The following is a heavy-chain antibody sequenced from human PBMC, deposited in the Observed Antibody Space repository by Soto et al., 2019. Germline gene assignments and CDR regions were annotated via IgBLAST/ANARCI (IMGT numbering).Heavy chain of an antibody. J-gene: IGHJ4*02. Sequence: EVQLVESGGGVVQPGGSLRLSCAASGFALSGYWMHWVRQAAGKGPMWVSRINSDGSDTSSADSVKGRFTISRDNVKNTLYLQMNSLRVEDTSVYYCVRGAPYDFWGQGSLVPVSS. CDR1: GFALSGYW. D-gene: IGHD3-10*01. CDR3: VRGAPYDF. V-gene: IGHV3-74*01. CDR2: INSDGSDT.